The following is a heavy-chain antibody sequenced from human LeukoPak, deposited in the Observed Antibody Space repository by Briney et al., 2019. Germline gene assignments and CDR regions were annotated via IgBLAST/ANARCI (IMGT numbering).Heavy chain of an antibody. D-gene: IGHD3-10*01. CDR2: IYPGDSNI. V-gene: IGHV5-51*01. CDR1: GYSFTSYW. J-gene: IGHJ5*02. CDR3: VLSMVRGASRHWFDP. Sequence: GESLKISSYGSGYSFTSYWIGWVRQMPGKGLEWMGIIYPGDSNIRYSPSFQGQVTISADKSISTAYLQWSSLKASDTAMYYCVLSMVRGASRHWFDPWGQGTLVTVSS.